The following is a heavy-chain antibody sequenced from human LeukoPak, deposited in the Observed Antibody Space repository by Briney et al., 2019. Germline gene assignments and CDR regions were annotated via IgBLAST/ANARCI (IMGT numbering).Heavy chain of an antibody. D-gene: IGHD3-10*01. J-gene: IGHJ4*02. CDR3: ARFDLGTDFDY. CDR1: GGSISSYY. CDR2: IYYSGST. V-gene: IGHV4-59*01. Sequence: SETLSLTCTVSGGSISSYYWSWIRQPPGKGLEWIGYIYYSGSTNYNPSLKSRVTISVDTSKNQFSLKLSSVTAADTAVYYCARFDLGTDFDYWGQGTLVTVSS.